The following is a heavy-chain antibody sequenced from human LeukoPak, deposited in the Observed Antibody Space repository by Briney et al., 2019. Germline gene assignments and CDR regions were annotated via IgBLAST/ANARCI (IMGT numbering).Heavy chain of an antibody. CDR2: ISYDGSNK. J-gene: IGHJ3*02. V-gene: IGHV3-30-3*01. D-gene: IGHD3-22*01. Sequence: GRSLRLSCAASGFTFSSYAMHWVRQAPGKGLEWVAVISYDGSNKYYADSVKGRFTISRDNSKNTLYLQMNSLRAEDTAVYYCARDADDSSGYYRPTGAFDIWGQGTMVTVSS. CDR3: ARDADDSSGYYRPTGAFDI. CDR1: GFTFSSYA.